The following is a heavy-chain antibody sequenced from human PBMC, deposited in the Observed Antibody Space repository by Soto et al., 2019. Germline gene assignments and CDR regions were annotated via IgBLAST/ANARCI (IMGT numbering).Heavy chain of an antibody. Sequence: QVQLVESGGGVVQPGGSLRLSCAASEFTFTNFDIHWVRQAPGKGLEWVAIIPYDGSEKYYADSVKGRFTTSRDNSKNTLYLQMSSLRAEDTAVYYCAKGMWGSWAFDMWGPGTMVTVFS. CDR3: AKGMWGSWAFDM. J-gene: IGHJ3*02. V-gene: IGHV3-30*18. CDR1: EFTFTNFD. CDR2: IPYDGSEK. D-gene: IGHD1-26*01.